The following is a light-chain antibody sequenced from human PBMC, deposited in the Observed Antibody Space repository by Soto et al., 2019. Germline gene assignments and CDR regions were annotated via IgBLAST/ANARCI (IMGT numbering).Light chain of an antibody. J-gene: IGKJ1*01. V-gene: IGKV3-15*01. CDR2: GAS. CDR3: QQYFEWPPMT. CDR1: ETVATN. Sequence: VLTQPASVSGSPGQSITISCRASETVATNLAWYQQKPGQAPRLLISGASTRAAGISDRFRGSGSGTEFTLTISSLRSEDSAIYYCQQYFEWPPMTFGQGTKVDIK.